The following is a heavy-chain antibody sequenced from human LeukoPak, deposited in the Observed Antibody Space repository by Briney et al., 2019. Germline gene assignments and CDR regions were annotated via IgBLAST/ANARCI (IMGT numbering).Heavy chain of an antibody. CDR3: ARASKLLWFGDDAFDI. J-gene: IGHJ3*02. V-gene: IGHV1-3*01. CDR2: INAGNGNT. CDR1: GGTFSSYA. D-gene: IGHD3-10*01. Sequence: GASVKVSCKASGGTFSSYAISWVRQVPGQRLEWMGWINAGNGNTKYSQKFQDRVIITRNTSASTAYLELSSLRSEDTAVYYCARASKLLWFGDDAFDIWGQGTMVTVSS.